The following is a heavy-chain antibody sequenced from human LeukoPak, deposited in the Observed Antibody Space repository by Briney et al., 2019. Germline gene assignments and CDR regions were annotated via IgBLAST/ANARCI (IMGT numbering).Heavy chain of an antibody. Sequence: SETLSLTCTVSGGSINSYYWNWIRQSPGQGLEWIGFIYSAGSTNYNPSLKSRVAIPVDTSQNQFSLKLSSVTAADTAVYYCARGGSTTWRIGYYFDYWGQGALVTVSS. V-gene: IGHV4-59*12. CDR1: GGSINSYY. CDR3: ARGGSTTWRIGYYFDY. D-gene: IGHD6-13*01. CDR2: IYSAGST. J-gene: IGHJ4*02.